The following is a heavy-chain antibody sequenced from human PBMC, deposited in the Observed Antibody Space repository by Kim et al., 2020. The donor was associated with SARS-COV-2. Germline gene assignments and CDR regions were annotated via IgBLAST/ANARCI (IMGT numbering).Heavy chain of an antibody. V-gene: IGHV1-69*13. D-gene: IGHD3-22*01. J-gene: IGHJ6*02. CDR1: GGTFSSYA. CDR3: ARGGRRITMIVVVIPGYYYYGMDV. CDR2: IIPIFGTA. Sequence: SVKVSCKASGGTFSSYAISWVRQAPGQGLEWMGGIIPIFGTANYAQKFQGRVTITADESTSTAYMELSSLRSEDTAVYYCARGGRRITMIVVVIPGYYYYGMDVWGQGTTVTVSS.